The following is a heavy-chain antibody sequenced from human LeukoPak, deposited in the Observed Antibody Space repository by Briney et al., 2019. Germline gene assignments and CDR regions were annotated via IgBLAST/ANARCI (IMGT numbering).Heavy chain of an antibody. D-gene: IGHD1-26*01. CDR1: GGSISSGGYY. V-gene: IGHV4-30-2*01. CDR3: ARPSNGWELLSAFDI. J-gene: IGHJ3*02. CDR2: IYHSGST. Sequence: SETLSLTCTVSGGSISSGGYYWSWIRQPPGKGLEWIGYIYHSGSTYYNPSLKSQVTISVDRSKNQFSLKLSSVTAADTAVYYCARPSNGWELLSAFDIWGQGTMVTVSS.